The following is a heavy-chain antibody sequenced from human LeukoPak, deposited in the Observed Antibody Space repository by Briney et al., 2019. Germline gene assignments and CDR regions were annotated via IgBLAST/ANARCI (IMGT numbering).Heavy chain of an antibody. CDR2: IIPIFGTA. CDR3: ARGDGYNHQFDY. D-gene: IGHD5-24*01. Sequence: ASVKVSCKASGVTFSSYAISWVRQAPGQGLEWMGGIIPIFGTANYAQKFQGRVTITTDESTSTAYMELSSLRSEDTAVYYCARGDGYNHQFDYWGQGTLVTVSS. CDR1: GVTFSSYA. J-gene: IGHJ4*02. V-gene: IGHV1-69*05.